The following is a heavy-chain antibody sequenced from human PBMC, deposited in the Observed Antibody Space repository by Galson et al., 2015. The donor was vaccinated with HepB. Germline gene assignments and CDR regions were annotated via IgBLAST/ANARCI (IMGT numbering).Heavy chain of an antibody. D-gene: IGHD2-8*01. J-gene: IGHJ6*02. CDR3: AKDFPHCTNGVCYWAYYGMDV. CDR2: ISYDGSNK. Sequence: SLRLSCAASGFTFSSYGMHWVRQAPGKGLEWVAVISYDGSNKYYADSVKGRFTISRDNSKNTLYLQMNSLRAEDTAVYYCAKDFPHCTNGVCYWAYYGMDVWGQGTTVTVSS. CDR1: GFTFSSYG. V-gene: IGHV3-30*18.